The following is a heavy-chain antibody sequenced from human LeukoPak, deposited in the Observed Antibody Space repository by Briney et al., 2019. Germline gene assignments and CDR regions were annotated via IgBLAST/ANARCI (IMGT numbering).Heavy chain of an antibody. CDR1: GGSISSYY. D-gene: IGHD3-10*01. Sequence: SETLSLTCTVSGGSISSYYWSWIRQPAGKGLEWIGRIYISGSTNYNPSLKSRVTMSVDTSKKQFSLKLSSVTAADTAVYYCARAMVRGVITVPWFDPWGQGILVTVSS. V-gene: IGHV4-4*07. CDR3: ARAMVRGVITVPWFDP. CDR2: IYISGST. J-gene: IGHJ5*02.